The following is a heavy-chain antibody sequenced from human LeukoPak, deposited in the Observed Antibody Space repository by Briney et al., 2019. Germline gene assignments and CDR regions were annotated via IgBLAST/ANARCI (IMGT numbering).Heavy chain of an antibody. CDR3: ARARWFGELFSHYRGQNWFDP. D-gene: IGHD3-10*01. J-gene: IGHJ5*02. CDR1: GGSISSSYYY. CDR2: IYYSGST. Sequence: SETLSLTCTVSGGSISSSYYYWGWIRQPPGKGLEWIGSIYYSGSTYYNPSLKSRVTISVDTSKNQFSLKLRSVTAADTAVYYCARARWFGELFSHYRGQNWFDPWGQGTLVTVSS. V-gene: IGHV4-39*01.